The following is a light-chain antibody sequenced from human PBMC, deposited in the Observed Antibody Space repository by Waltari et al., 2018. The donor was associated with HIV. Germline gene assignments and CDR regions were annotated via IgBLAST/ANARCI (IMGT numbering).Light chain of an antibody. J-gene: IGKJ2*01. Sequence: DIQMTQSPSSVSASVGDRVTITCQATQDITNSLNWYQQKPGKAPKLLIYHASSFETGVPSRFSGGGSGTDFTFTISDLQPEDTATYFCLQHDDFPYTFGQGTKLQIK. CDR2: HAS. V-gene: IGKV1-33*01. CDR3: LQHDDFPYT. CDR1: QDITNS.